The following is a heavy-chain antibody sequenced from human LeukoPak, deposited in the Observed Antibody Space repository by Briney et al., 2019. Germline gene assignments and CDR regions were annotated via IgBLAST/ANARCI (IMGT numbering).Heavy chain of an antibody. Sequence: PGASLRLSCAASGFTFSSYAMSWVRQAPGKGLEWVSAISGSGGSTYYADSVKGRFTISRDNSKNTLYLQMNSLRAEDTAVYYCAKDQWELLSFDYWGQGTLVTVSS. CDR1: GFTFSSYA. J-gene: IGHJ4*02. CDR2: ISGSGGST. CDR3: AKDQWELLSFDY. V-gene: IGHV3-23*01. D-gene: IGHD1-26*01.